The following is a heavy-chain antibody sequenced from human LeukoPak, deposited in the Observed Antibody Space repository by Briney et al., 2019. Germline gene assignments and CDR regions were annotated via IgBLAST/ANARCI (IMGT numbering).Heavy chain of an antibody. CDR3: ARAYLDLIFDL. CDR2: ISYDGSNK. Sequence: GGSLRLSCAASGFTFSSYGMHWVRQAPGKGLEWVAVISYDGSNKYYADSVKGRFTISRDNSKNTLYLQMNSLRAEDTAVYYCARAYLDLIFDLWGRGTLVTVSS. V-gene: IGHV3-30*03. CDR1: GFTFSSYG. J-gene: IGHJ2*01.